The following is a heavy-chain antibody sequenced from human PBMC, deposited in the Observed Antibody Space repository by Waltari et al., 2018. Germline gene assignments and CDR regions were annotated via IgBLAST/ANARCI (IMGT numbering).Heavy chain of an antibody. Sequence: QVQLQESGPGLVKPSETLSLTCAVSGYSISSGYYWGWIRQPPGKGLEWIGSSYHSGSTYYNPSLKSRVTISVDTSKNQFSLKLSSVTAADTAVYYCARRGYSSSWSRVYYFDYWGQGTLVTVSS. V-gene: IGHV4-38-2*01. CDR3: ARRGYSSSWSRVYYFDY. J-gene: IGHJ4*02. CDR1: GYSISSGYY. D-gene: IGHD6-13*01. CDR2: SYHSGST.